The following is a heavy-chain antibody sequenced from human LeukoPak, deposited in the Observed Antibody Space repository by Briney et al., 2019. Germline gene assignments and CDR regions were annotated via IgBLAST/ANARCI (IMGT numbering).Heavy chain of an antibody. CDR2: TNHSGST. J-gene: IGHJ4*02. V-gene: IGHV4-34*01. Sequence: SETLSLTCAVYGGSFSGYYWSWIRQPPGKGLEWIGETNHSGSTNYNPSLKSRVTISVDTSKNQFSLKLSSVTAADTAVYYCASPGEYSYGYFDYWGQGTLVTVSS. CDR1: GGSFSGYY. CDR3: ASPGEYSYGYFDY. D-gene: IGHD5-18*01.